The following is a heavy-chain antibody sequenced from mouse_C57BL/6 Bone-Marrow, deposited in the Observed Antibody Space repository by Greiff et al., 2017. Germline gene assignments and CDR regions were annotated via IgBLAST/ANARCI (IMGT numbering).Heavy chain of an antibody. V-gene: IGHV5-2*03. CDR2: INSDGGST. D-gene: IGHD1-1*01. CDR1: EYEFPSHD. Sequence: DVMLVASGGGLVQPGESLKLSCESNEYEFPSHDMSWVRKTPEKRLELVAAINSDGGSTYYPDTMERRFIISRDNTKKPLYLQMSSLRSEDTALYYCARRGATHHWYFDVWGTGTTVTVSS. J-gene: IGHJ1*03. CDR3: ARRGATHHWYFDV.